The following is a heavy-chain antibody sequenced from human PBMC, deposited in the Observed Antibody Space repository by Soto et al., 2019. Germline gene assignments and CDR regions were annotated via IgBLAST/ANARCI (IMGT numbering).Heavy chain of an antibody. CDR2: ISGSGGST. CDR3: AKAPKAGIVVVITLDWFDP. V-gene: IGHV3-23*01. Sequence: GGSLRLSCAASGFTFSSYAMSWVRQAPGKGLEWVSAISGSGGSTYYADSVKGRFTISRDNSTNTLYLQMNSLEAKATAVYYCAKAPKAGIVVVITLDWFDPWGQGTLVTVSS. J-gene: IGHJ5*02. CDR1: GFTFSSYA. D-gene: IGHD3-22*01.